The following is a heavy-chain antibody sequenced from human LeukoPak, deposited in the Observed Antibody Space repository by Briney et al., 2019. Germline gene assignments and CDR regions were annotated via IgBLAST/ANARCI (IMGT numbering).Heavy chain of an antibody. Sequence: ASVKVSCKASGYTFTNHDINWVRQATGQGLEWMGWMNANSGDTGYAQKFQGRVTMTRSTSISTAYMELSSLRSEDTAVYYCARSSGSYYNPSDYWGQGTLVTVSS. CDR2: MNANSGDT. V-gene: IGHV1-8*01. D-gene: IGHD3-10*01. CDR3: ARSSGSYYNPSDY. CDR1: GYTFTNHD. J-gene: IGHJ4*02.